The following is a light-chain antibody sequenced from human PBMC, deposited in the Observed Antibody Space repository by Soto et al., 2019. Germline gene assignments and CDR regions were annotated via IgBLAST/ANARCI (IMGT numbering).Light chain of an antibody. CDR3: TSYTTSSTYV. CDR2: EVS. CDR1: SSDVGGYNY. V-gene: IGLV2-8*01. Sequence: QSALNQPPTASGSPGPSDTISCTGTSSDVGGYNYVSWYQQHPGKAPKLMIYEVSKRPSGVPDRFSGSKSGNTASLTISGLQAEDEADYYCTSYTTSSTYVFGTGTKVTVL. J-gene: IGLJ1*01.